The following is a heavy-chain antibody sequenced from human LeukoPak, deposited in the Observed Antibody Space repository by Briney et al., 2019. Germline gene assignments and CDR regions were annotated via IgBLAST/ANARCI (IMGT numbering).Heavy chain of an antibody. Sequence: SETLSLTCTVSGGSITNYYWTWIRQPPGKGLEWIGSIYYSGSTYYNPSLKSRVTISVDTSKNQFSLKLSSVTAADTAVYYCARQYCSSTSCYPLQHWGQGTLVTVSS. V-gene: IGHV4-59*05. J-gene: IGHJ1*01. CDR1: GGSITNYY. CDR3: ARQYCSSTSCYPLQH. D-gene: IGHD2-2*01. CDR2: IYYSGST.